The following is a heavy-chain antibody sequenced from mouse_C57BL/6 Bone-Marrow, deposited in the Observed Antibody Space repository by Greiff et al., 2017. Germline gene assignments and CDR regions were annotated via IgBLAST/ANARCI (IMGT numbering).Heavy chain of an antibody. CDR1: GFSLSTFGMG. Sequence: QVTLKESGPGILQPSQTLSLTCSFSGFSLSTFGMGVGWIRQPSGEGLEWLAHIWWDDDKYYNPALESRLTISKDTSKNQVFLKIANVDTADTATYYSARNLIYYYGGSYFDYWGQGTTLTVSS. CDR3: ARNLIYYYGGSYFDY. CDR2: IWWDDDK. J-gene: IGHJ2*01. V-gene: IGHV8-8*01. D-gene: IGHD1-1*01.